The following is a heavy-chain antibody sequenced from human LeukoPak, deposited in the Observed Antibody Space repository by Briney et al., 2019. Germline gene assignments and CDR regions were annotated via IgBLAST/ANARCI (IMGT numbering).Heavy chain of an antibody. Sequence: PSETLSLTCTVSGGSIISGGFSWSWIRQPPGKGLEWIGSIYHSGSTYYNPSLKSRVTISVDTSKNQFSLKLSSVTAADTAVYYCARDTPGYDSSGYYSGIDYWGQGTLVTVSS. V-gene: IGHV4-39*07. J-gene: IGHJ4*02. D-gene: IGHD3-22*01. CDR3: ARDTPGYDSSGYYSGIDY. CDR2: IYHSGST. CDR1: GGSIISGGFS.